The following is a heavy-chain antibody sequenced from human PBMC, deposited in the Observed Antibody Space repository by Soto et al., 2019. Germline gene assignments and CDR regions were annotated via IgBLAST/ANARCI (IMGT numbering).Heavy chain of an antibody. J-gene: IGHJ6*02. CDR3: ARAQYVEWLSYYYYNGMDV. D-gene: IGHD3-9*01. V-gene: IGHV1-69*12. CDR2: IIPIFGTA. Sequence: QVQLVQSGAEVKKPGSSVKVSCKASGGTFSSYAISWVRQAPGQGLEWMGGIIPIFGTANYAQKFQGRVTITAYEATVTAYMDLSSLRTDDTAVNYRARAQYVEWLSYYYYNGMDVWGQGTTVTVSS. CDR1: GGTFSSYA.